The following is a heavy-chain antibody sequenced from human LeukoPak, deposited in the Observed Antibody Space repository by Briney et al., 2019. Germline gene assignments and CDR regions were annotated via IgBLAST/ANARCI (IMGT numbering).Heavy chain of an antibody. V-gene: IGHV3-48*03. Sequence: SGGSLSLPCAASGFTLSSYEMNWARQAPGKGMEWVSYISRGSTIYDANSVKGRFTISRDNAKNSLYLQMNSLRAEDTAVYYCARESIAVAGAPFDYWGQGTLVTVSS. J-gene: IGHJ4*02. CDR2: ISRGSTI. D-gene: IGHD6-19*01. CDR3: ARESIAVAGAPFDY. CDR1: GFTLSSYE.